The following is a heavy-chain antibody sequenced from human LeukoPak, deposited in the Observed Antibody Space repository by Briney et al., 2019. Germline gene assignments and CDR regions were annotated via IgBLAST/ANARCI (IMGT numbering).Heavy chain of an antibody. J-gene: IGHJ4*02. CDR1: GFTFISFG. CDR3: AKDWDPGYYDSSGSYPDY. D-gene: IGHD3-22*01. CDR2: ISVGGGNK. Sequence: QSGGSLRLSCAASGFTFISFGMHWVRQAPGKGLEWVALISVGGGNKYYADSVKGRFTISRDNSKNTLYLQMNSLRAEDAAVYYCAKDWDPGYYDSSGSYPDYWGQGTLVTVSS. V-gene: IGHV3-30*18.